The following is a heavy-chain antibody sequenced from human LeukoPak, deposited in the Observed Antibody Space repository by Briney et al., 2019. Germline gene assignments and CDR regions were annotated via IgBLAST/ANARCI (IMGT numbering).Heavy chain of an antibody. D-gene: IGHD3-3*01. CDR3: AREGSPGALRFLEWLSCFDY. CDR2: IKQDGSEK. J-gene: IGHJ4*02. V-gene: IGHV3-7*01. Sequence: GGSLRLSCAASGFTFSSYWMSWVRQAPGKGLEWVANIKQDGSEKYYVDSVKGRFTISRDNAKNSLYLQMNSLRAEDTAVYYCAREGSPGALRFLEWLSCFDYWGQGTLVTVSS. CDR1: GFTFSSYW.